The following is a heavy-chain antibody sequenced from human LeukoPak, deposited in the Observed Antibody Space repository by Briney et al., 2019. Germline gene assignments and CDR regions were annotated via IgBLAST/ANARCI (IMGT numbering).Heavy chain of an antibody. CDR3: ARYSGGQLVDY. CDR1: GGTFSSYA. D-gene: IGHD6-6*01. V-gene: IGHV1-2*02. Sequence: ASVKVSCKASGGTFSSYAISWVRQAPGQGLEWMGWINPNSGGTNYAQKFQGRVTMTRDTSISTAYMELSRLRSDDTAVYYCARYSGGQLVDYWGQGTLVTVSS. CDR2: INPNSGGT. J-gene: IGHJ4*02.